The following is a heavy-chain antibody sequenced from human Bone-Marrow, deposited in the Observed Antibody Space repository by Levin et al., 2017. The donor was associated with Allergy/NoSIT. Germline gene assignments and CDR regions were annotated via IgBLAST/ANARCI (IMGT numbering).Heavy chain of an antibody. CDR3: ARAPGGVLGYYYGMDV. CDR2: ISYDGSNK. CDR1: GFTFSSYA. V-gene: IGHV3-30*04. Sequence: LSLTCAASGFTFSSYAMHWVRQAPGKGLEWVAVISYDGSNKYYADSVKGRFTISRDNSKNTLYLQMNSLRAEDTAVYYCARAPGGVLGYYYGMDVWGQGTTVTVSS. J-gene: IGHJ6*02. D-gene: IGHD3-16*01.